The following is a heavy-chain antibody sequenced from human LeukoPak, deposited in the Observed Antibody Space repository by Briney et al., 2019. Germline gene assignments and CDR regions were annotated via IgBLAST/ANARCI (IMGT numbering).Heavy chain of an antibody. J-gene: IGHJ6*02. V-gene: IGHV4-34*01. CDR3: ARVRYFDWLLTYGMDV. D-gene: IGHD3-9*01. CDR1: GGSFSGYY. CDR2: INHSGST. Sequence: SETLSLTCAVYGGSFSGYYWSWIRQPPGKGLEWIGEINHSGSTNYNPSLKSRVTISVDTSKNQFSLKLSSVTAADTAVYYCARVRYFDWLLTYGMDVWGQGTTVTVSS.